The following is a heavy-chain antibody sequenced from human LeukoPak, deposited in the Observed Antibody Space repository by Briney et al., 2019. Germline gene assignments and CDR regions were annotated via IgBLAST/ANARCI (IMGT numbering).Heavy chain of an antibody. V-gene: IGHV3-7*01. D-gene: IGHD2-2*01. J-gene: IGHJ4*02. CDR3: ARYGGYCSSTSCRAFDY. Sequence: PGGSLRLSCAASGFTFSSYWMSWVRQAPGKGLEWVANIKQDGSEKYYVDSVKGRFTISRDNAKNSLYLQMNSLRAEDTAVYYCARYGGYCSSTSCRAFDYWGQGTLVTVSS. CDR2: IKQDGSEK. CDR1: GFTFSSYW.